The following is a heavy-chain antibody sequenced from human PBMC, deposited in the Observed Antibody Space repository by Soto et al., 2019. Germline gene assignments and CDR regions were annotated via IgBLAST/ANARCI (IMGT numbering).Heavy chain of an antibody. V-gene: IGHV1-2*02. J-gene: IGHJ4*02. CDR3: ARECSGGSCWFDY. CDR1: GYTFTGYY. D-gene: IGHD2-15*01. Sequence: ASVKVSCKASGYTFTGYYMHWVRQAPGQGLEWMGWINPNSGGTNYAQKFQGRVTMTRDTSISTAYMELSRLRSDDTAVYYWARECSGGSCWFDYWGQGTLVTVSS. CDR2: INPNSGGT.